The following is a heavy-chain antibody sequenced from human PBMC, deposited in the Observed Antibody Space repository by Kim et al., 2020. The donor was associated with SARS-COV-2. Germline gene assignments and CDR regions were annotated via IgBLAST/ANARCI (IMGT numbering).Heavy chain of an antibody. CDR1: GFTFSSYD. Sequence: GGSLRLSCAASGFTFSSYDMHWVRQATGKGLEWVSAICTAGDTYYPGSVKGRFTISRENAKNSLYLQMNSLRAGDTAVYYCARVQRASYYDSSGYSPDLDYWYFDLWGRGTLVTVSS. CDR3: ARVQRASYYDSSGYSPDLDYWYFDL. V-gene: IGHV3-13*04. CDR2: ICTAGDT. D-gene: IGHD3-22*01. J-gene: IGHJ2*01.